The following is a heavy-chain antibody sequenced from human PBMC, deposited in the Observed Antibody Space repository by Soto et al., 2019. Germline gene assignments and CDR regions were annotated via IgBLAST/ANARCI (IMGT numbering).Heavy chain of an antibody. CDR2: IYYSGST. V-gene: IGHV4-59*08. Sequence: SETLSLTCTVSGGSISSYYWSWIRQPPGKGLEWIGYIYYSGSTNYNPSLKSRVTISVDTSKNQLSLKLSSVTAADTAVYYCARSRGTVAPYNWFDPWGQGTLVTVSS. CDR3: ARSRGTVAPYNWFDP. D-gene: IGHD6-19*01. J-gene: IGHJ5*02. CDR1: GGSISSYY.